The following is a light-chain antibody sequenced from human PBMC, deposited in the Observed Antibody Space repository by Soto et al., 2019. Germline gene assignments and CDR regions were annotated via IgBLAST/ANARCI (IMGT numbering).Light chain of an antibody. CDR1: PSISSG. CDR2: DAS. Sequence: DIQITQSPSTLSASLGDRVTITCRASPSISSGLAWYQQKPGKAPKVLIYDASSLQSGVPSRFSGSGSGTEFTLTISSLQPDDFATYYCQQYNSYWGTFGQGTKVDI. J-gene: IGKJ1*01. V-gene: IGKV1-5*01. CDR3: QQYNSYWGT.